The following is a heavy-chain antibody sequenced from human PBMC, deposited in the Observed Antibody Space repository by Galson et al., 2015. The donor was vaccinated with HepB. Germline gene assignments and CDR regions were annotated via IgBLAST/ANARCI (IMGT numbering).Heavy chain of an antibody. Sequence: SLRLSCAASGLTFSRHGMHWGRQAPGKGLAWVATIQLGGSKEYYAHSGKGRFTIPRDDSKNTVPLQMNSLGGEDSAVYYCGRDFSYVSLDFGNWGEGTLVAVFS. CDR1: GLTFSRHG. J-gene: IGHJ4*02. D-gene: IGHD3/OR15-3a*01. CDR3: GRDFSYVSLDFGN. CDR2: IQLGGSKE. V-gene: IGHV3-33*01.